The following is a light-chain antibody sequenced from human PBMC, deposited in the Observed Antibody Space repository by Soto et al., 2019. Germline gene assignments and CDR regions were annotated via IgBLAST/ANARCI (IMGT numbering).Light chain of an antibody. CDR1: QSVGSN. CDR2: DAS. CDR3: LQYNSWPPAIT. J-gene: IGKJ5*01. Sequence: ETVLTQSPATLSVSPGARATLSCRASQSVGSNLAWYQQKPGQAPGLVIYDASSRATAVPDRFGGSGSGTEFTLTISSLQSEDFALYYCLQYNSWPPAITIGQGTRLEIK. V-gene: IGKV3-15*01.